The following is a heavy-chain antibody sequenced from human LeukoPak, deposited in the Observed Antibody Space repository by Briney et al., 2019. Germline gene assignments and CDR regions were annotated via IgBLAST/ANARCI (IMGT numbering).Heavy chain of an antibody. V-gene: IGHV1-46*01. J-gene: IGHJ4*02. CDR1: GYTFTSYY. CDR3: ARVPYSSGWYAGRQYYFDY. D-gene: IGHD6-13*01. Sequence: GASVKVSCKASGYTFTSYYMHWVRQAPGQGLEWMGIINPSGGSTSYAQKLQGRVTMTRDTSTSTVYMELSSLRSEDTAVYYCARVPYSSGWYAGRQYYFDYWGQGTLVTVSS. CDR2: INPSGGST.